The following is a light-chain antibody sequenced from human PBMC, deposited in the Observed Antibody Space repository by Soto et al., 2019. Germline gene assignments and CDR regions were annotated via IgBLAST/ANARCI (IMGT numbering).Light chain of an antibody. CDR2: DVS. V-gene: IGKV1-5*01. J-gene: IGKJ1*01. CDR3: QQSHNYMWT. Sequence: DVQMTESPSTLSASVGDRVTITCLASQSINNLLAWYQQKPGKAPKFLIYDVSTLESGVPSRFSGSASGTDFTLTISSLQPEDFATYYCQQSHNYMWTFGQGTKVDIK. CDR1: QSINNL.